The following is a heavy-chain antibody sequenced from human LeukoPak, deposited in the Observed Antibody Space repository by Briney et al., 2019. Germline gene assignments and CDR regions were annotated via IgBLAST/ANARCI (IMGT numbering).Heavy chain of an antibody. CDR1: GGSFSGYY. Sequence: PSETLSLTCAVYGGSFSGYYWSWIRQPPGKGLEWIGEINHSGSTNYNPSLKSRVTISVDTSKNQFSLKLSSVTAADTAVYYCAREFTIFGVVYDYWGQGTLVTVSS. V-gene: IGHV4-34*01. D-gene: IGHD3-3*01. CDR2: INHSGST. CDR3: AREFTIFGVVYDY. J-gene: IGHJ4*02.